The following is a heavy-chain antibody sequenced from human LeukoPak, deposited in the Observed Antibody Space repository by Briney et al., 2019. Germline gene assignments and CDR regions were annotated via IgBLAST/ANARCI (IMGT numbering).Heavy chain of an antibody. CDR3: AKCFGSGYVSFDY. CDR1: GFTYSSYA. J-gene: IGHJ4*02. CDR2: ISGSGGST. Sequence: GGSLRLSCAASGFTYSSYAMSSVRQAPGKGLEWVSAISGSGGSTYYADSVKGRFTISRDNSKNTLYLQMNSLRAEDTAVYYCAKCFGSGYVSFDYWGQGTLVTVSS. V-gene: IGHV3-23*01. D-gene: IGHD5-12*01.